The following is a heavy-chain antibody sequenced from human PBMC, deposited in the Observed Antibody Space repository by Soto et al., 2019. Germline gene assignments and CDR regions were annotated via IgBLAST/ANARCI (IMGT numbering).Heavy chain of an antibody. D-gene: IGHD6-19*01. J-gene: IGHJ3*02. CDR1: GFTFSSYV. CDR3: AKWGINGWYDAFDI. Sequence: EVQLLESGGGLVQPGGSLRLSCAASGFTFSSYVMNWVRQAPGKGLEWVSTISGSGGSTYYADSVEGRFTFSRDNSKNTLHLLMNSLRAEETPVYYCAKWGINGWYDAFDIWGQGTMVTVSS. CDR2: ISGSGGST. V-gene: IGHV3-23*01.